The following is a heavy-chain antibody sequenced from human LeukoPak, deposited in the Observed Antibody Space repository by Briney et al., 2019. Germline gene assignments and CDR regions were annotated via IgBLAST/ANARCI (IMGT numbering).Heavy chain of an antibody. V-gene: IGHV4-59*01. J-gene: IGHJ4*02. CDR1: GGSISSYY. CDR2: IYYSGST. CDR3: ARVASGYNFDY. D-gene: IGHD5-12*01. Sequence: SETLSLTCTVSGGSISSYYWSWIRRPPGKGLEWIGYIYYSGSTNYNPSLKSRVTISVDTSKNQFSLKLSSVTAADTAVYYCARVASGYNFDYWGQGTLVTVSS.